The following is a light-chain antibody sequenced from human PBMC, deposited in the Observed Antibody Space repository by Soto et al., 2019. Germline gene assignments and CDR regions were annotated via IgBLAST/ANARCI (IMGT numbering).Light chain of an antibody. CDR3: QEYGSSRT. CDR2: GAS. CDR1: QSVSSSS. J-gene: IGKJ1*01. Sequence: EIMLTQSPGTLSLSPGERATHSCRASQSVSSSSLAWYQQKPGQAPRLLMYGASSRGTGIPDRFSGSGSGTDFTLTISRLEPEDFAVYYCQEYGSSRTFGQGTKVEI. V-gene: IGKV3-20*01.